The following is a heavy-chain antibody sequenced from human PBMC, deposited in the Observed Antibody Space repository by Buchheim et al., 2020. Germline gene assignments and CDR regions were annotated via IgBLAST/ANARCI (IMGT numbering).Heavy chain of an antibody. CDR3: ARGPSPPCGDYRPDP. V-gene: IGHV4-34*01. CDR2: INHSGST. CDR1: GGSFSGYY. D-gene: IGHD4-17*01. J-gene: IGHJ5*02. Sequence: QVQLQQWGAGLLKPSETLSLTCAVYGGSFSGYYWSWIRQPPGKGLEWIGEINHSGSTNSNPSLKSRVTISVGQSKNQFSLKLSSVTAADTAVYYCARGPSPPCGDYRPDPWGQGTL.